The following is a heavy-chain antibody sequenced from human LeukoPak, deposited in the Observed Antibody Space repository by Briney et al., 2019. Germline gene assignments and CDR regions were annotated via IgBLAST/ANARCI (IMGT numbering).Heavy chain of an antibody. Sequence: GGSLRLSCAASGFTFSSNGMSWVRQAPGKGLEWVSTITGSGVTTYYADSVKGRFTISRDNSKNSLYLQMNSLRAEDTALYYRARDGGLGYYYYMDVWGKGTTVTVSS. V-gene: IGHV3-23*01. CDR3: ARDGGLGYYYYMDV. CDR1: GFTFSSNG. D-gene: IGHD2-15*01. CDR2: ITGSGVTT. J-gene: IGHJ6*03.